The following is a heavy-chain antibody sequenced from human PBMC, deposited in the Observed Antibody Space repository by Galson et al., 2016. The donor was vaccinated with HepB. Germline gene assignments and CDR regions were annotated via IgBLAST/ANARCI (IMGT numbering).Heavy chain of an antibody. D-gene: IGHD5-24*01. CDR1: GFNFNIYW. J-gene: IGHJ4*02. Sequence: SLRLSCAASGFNFNIYWMSWVRQAPGKGLEWVANMKQDGTEKYYVDSVKGRFTISRDNAKNSLSLQMNSLRAEDTAVYHCARGRDTDKWGQGILVTVSS. CDR3: ARGRDTDK. V-gene: IGHV3-7*03. CDR2: MKQDGTEK.